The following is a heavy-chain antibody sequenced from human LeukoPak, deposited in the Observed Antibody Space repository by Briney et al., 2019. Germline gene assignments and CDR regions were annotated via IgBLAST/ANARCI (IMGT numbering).Heavy chain of an antibody. D-gene: IGHD2-15*01. CDR1: GFTFSSHW. Sequence: GGSLRLSCAASGFTFSSHWMSWVRQAPGKGLEWVANIELHGSQKYYVDSVKGRFTISRDNAKNSLYLQMNSLRAEDTAVYYCARDRGYCSGGSCSSLGPAFDPWGQGTLVTVSS. CDR2: IELHGSQK. V-gene: IGHV3-7*01. CDR3: ARDRGYCSGGSCSSLGPAFDP. J-gene: IGHJ5*02.